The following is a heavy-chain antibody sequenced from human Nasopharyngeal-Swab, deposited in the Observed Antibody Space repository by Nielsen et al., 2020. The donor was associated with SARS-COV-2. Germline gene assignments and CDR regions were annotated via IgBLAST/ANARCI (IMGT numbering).Heavy chain of an antibody. CDR3: ARLPSPFSSGS. D-gene: IGHD3-3*01. V-gene: IGHV3-21*04. CDR2: ISSSVSYI. J-gene: IGHJ5*02. CDR1: GFTFSTYS. Sequence: GGSLRLSCAASGFTFSTYSMIWVRQAPAKGLEWVSWISSSVSYIYYADSVKGRFTISRDNAKNALYLQMSSLKASDTAMYYCARLPSPFSSGSWGQGTLVTVSS.